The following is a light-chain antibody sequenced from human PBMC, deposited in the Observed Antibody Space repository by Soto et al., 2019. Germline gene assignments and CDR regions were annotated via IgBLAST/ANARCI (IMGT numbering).Light chain of an antibody. CDR3: QQFATYPYT. CDR2: DAS. J-gene: IGKJ2*01. CDR1: QGIGSA. Sequence: ALQLTQSPSSLSASVGDRVTITCRASQGIGSALVWYQQKPRKPPKLLIYDASSLDSGVPSRFSGSGSATDFTLTINSLQPDDFATYYCQQFATYPYTFGQGTKLEIK. V-gene: IGKV1-13*02.